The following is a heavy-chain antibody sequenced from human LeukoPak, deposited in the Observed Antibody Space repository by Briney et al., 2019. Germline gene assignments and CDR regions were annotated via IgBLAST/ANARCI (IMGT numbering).Heavy chain of an antibody. J-gene: IGHJ3*02. D-gene: IGHD3-16*02. CDR2: IYTSGST. V-gene: IGHV4-4*07. CDR3: ASYPRGAIVSADDAFDI. Sequence: SETLSLTCTVSGGSISSYYWSWIRQPAGKGLEWIGRIYTSGSTNYNPSLKSRVTMSVDTSKNQFSLKLSSVTAADTAVYYCASYPRGAIVSADDAFDIWGQGTMVTVSS. CDR1: GGSISSYY.